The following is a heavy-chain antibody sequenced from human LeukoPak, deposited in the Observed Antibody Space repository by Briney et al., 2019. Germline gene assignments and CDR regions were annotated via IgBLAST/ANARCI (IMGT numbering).Heavy chain of an antibody. Sequence: GGSLTLSCAASGFTFTNYWMSWVRQAPGKGLEWVANIKQDGGEKYYVDSVKGRFTISRDNARNSLFLQMNSLRAEDTAVYYCARDDYGGTRYWGQGTLVTVSS. V-gene: IGHV3-7*01. D-gene: IGHD4-23*01. CDR1: GFTFTNYW. CDR3: ARDDYGGTRY. J-gene: IGHJ4*02. CDR2: IKQDGGEK.